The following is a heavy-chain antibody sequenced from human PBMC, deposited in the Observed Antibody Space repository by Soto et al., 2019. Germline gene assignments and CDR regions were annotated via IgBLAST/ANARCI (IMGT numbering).Heavy chain of an antibody. J-gene: IGHJ4*02. CDR1: GFTFSSYA. CDR2: ISGSGGST. D-gene: IGHD3-22*01. Sequence: GGSLRLSCAASGFTFSSYAMSWIRQAPGKGLEWVSAISGSGGSTYYADSVKGRFTISRDNSKNTLYLQMDSLRAEDTAVYYCAKSYYDDSSGYYYIYYFDYWGQGTLVTVSS. V-gene: IGHV3-23*01. CDR3: AKSYYDDSSGYYYIYYFDY.